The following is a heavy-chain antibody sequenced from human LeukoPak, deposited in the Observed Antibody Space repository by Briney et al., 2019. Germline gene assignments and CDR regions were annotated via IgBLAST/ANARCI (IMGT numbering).Heavy chain of an antibody. J-gene: IGHJ4*02. CDR3: ARTGIAAAGPDFDC. Sequence: GGSLRLSCAASGLTFSNYAMSWVRHAPGKGLEWVSLIAGSGVKTFYADSVKGRFTISRDNAKNSLYLQMNSLRAEDTAVYYCARTGIAAAGPDFDCWGQGTLVTVSS. CDR2: IAGSGVKT. CDR1: GLTFSNYA. V-gene: IGHV3-23*01. D-gene: IGHD6-13*01.